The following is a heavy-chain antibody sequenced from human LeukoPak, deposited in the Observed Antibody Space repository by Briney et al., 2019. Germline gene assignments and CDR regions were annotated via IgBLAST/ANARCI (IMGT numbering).Heavy chain of an antibody. D-gene: IGHD6-13*01. J-gene: IGHJ6*02. CDR2: IAYDGSNK. V-gene: IGHV3-30*18. CDR1: GFTFSSYG. CDR3: AKGSVFRSSWAKDAMDV. Sequence: VRSLRLSCAASGFTFSSYGMHWVRQAPGKGLEWVAVIAYDGSNKYYADSVKGRFTISRDNSKNTLYLQMNSLRAEDTAVYYCAKGSVFRSSWAKDAMDVWGQGTTVTVSS.